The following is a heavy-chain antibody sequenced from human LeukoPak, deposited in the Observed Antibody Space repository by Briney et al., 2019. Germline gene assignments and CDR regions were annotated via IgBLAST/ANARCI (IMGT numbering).Heavy chain of an antibody. J-gene: IGHJ4*02. CDR2: ISGSGGST. CDR3: ARDDRWLQFNN. Sequence: PGGSLRLSCAASGFTFSSYGMSWVRQAPGKGLEWVSAISGSGGSTYYADSVKGRFTISRDNSKNTLYLQINSLRAEDTAVYFCARDDRWLQFNNWGQGTLVTVSS. D-gene: IGHD5-24*01. V-gene: IGHV3-23*01. CDR1: GFTFSSYG.